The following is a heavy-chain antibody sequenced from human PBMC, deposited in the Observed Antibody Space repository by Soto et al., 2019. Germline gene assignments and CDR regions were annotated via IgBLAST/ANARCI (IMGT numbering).Heavy chain of an antibody. V-gene: IGHV1-18*01. CDR3: ARDLRPANESAYYGMAV. Sequence: QVQLVQSGAEVKKPGASVKVSCKASGYTFTSYGTVWVRQAPGQGLEWMGWISAAKGNTNYAQKFQGRVTMTTDTSTSTADPELRCPTSDATSVYYSARDLRPANESAYYGMAVWGQGTTVTVAS. CDR1: GYTFTSYG. CDR2: ISAAKGNT. J-gene: IGHJ6*02.